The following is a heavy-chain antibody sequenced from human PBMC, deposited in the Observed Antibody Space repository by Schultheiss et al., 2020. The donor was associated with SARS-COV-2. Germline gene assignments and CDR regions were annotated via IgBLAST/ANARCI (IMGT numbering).Heavy chain of an antibody. V-gene: IGHV3-30*18. D-gene: IGHD4-17*01. Sequence: GESLKISCAASGFTFSSYGMHWVRQAPGKGLEWVAVISYDGSNKYYADSVKGRFTISRDNSKNTLYLQMNSLRAEDTAVYYCAKDDTVTTSGGEFRGYWGQGTLVTVSS. CDR1: GFTFSSYG. J-gene: IGHJ4*02. CDR3: AKDDTVTTSGGEFRGY. CDR2: ISYDGSNK.